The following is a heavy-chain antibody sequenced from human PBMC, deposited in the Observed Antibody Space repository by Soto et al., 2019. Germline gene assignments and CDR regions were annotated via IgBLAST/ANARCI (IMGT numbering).Heavy chain of an antibody. CDR2: ISGSGGST. CDR3: AKGSGSGSYLYYYYYGMDV. Sequence: PGGSLRLSCAASGFTFSSYAMSWVRQAPGKGLEWVSAISGSGGSTYYADSVKGRFTISRDNSKNTLYLQMNSLRAEDTAVYYCAKGSGSGSYLYYYYYGMDVWGQGTTVTVSS. J-gene: IGHJ6*02. D-gene: IGHD3-10*01. CDR1: GFTFSSYA. V-gene: IGHV3-23*01.